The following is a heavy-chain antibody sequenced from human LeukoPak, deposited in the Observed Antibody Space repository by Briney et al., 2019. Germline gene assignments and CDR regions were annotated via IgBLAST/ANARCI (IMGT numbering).Heavy chain of an antibody. CDR3: ARWDYRSSSQNWFDP. CDR2: IYYSGST. Sequence: SETLSLTCTVSGDSISSYYWSWIRQPPGKGLEWIGSIYYSGSTNYNPSLKSRVTISVDTSKNQFSLKLSSVTAADTAVYYCARWDYRSSSQNWFDPWGQGTLVTVSS. J-gene: IGHJ5*02. D-gene: IGHD6-13*01. V-gene: IGHV4-59*01. CDR1: GDSISSYY.